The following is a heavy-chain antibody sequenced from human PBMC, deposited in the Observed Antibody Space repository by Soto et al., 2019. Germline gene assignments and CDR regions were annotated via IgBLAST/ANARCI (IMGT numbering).Heavy chain of an antibody. CDR1: GYTLTNYG. D-gene: IGHD2-2*01. V-gene: IGHV1-18*01. J-gene: IGHJ4*02. CDR2: SNTYNGNT. Sequence: QVQLVQSGAEVKKPGASVKVSCKASGYTLTNYGITWVRQAPGQGLEWMGWSNTYNGNTNDAQKGQGRVTMTTDRSTSTVYMDLSSLRSDDTAVYYCARDLGCFSTRCHTRPDYWGQGTLVTFSS. CDR3: ARDLGCFSTRCHTRPDY.